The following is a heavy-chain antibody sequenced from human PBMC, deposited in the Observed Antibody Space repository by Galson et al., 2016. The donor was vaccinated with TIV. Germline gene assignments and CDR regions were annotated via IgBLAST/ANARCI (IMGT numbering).Heavy chain of an antibody. J-gene: IGHJ5*02. CDR1: GYTFTNYW. V-gene: IGHV5-10-1*01. Sequence: QSGAEVKKPGESLKISCKDSGYTFTNYWIAWLRQMPGKGLEWMGMIHPSDSYTNYSLSFQGHVTISAEQSISTAYLQRSSLKASDSAMYYCARRPLAVGTDANWFDPWGQGTLVTVSS. D-gene: IGHD6-19*01. CDR2: IHPSDSYT. CDR3: ARRPLAVGTDANWFDP.